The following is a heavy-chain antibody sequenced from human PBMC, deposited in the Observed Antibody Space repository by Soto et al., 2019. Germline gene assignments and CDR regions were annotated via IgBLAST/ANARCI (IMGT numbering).Heavy chain of an antibody. D-gene: IGHD6-19*01. CDR1: GFTFSSYW. J-gene: IGHJ4*02. V-gene: IGHV3-74*01. Sequence: EVQLVESGGGLVQPGGSLRLSCAASGFTFSSYWLHWVRQAPGKGLVWLSRLNSDGSSVYYADSVKGRFTISRDNAQNTVYLQMNRLGDEDTAVYYCVRGKRGGWYFDYWGQGTLFTVSS. CDR3: VRGKRGGWYFDY. CDR2: LNSDGSSV.